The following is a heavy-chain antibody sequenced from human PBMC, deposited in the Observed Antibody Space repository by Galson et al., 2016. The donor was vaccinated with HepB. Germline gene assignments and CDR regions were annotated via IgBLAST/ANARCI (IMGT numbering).Heavy chain of an antibody. V-gene: IGHV2-70*01. J-gene: IGHJ4*02. CDR3: ARPNIYNDFWSGYYDY. D-gene: IGHD3-3*01. CDR2: IDWDDGK. Sequence: PALVKPTQTLTLTCTFSGFSLSTSGMSVSWIRQPPGKALEWLGIIDWDDGKFYSTSLKTRLTISKDTSKNQVGLTMTNMYPVDTATYYCARPNIYNDFWSGYYDYWGQGTLVIVSS. CDR1: GFSLSTSGMS.